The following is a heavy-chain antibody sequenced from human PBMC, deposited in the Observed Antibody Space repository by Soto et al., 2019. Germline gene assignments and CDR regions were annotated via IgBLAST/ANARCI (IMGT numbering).Heavy chain of an antibody. CDR3: ARALGIAVAGTGYDY. CDR1: CGSIISYY. J-gene: IGHJ4*02. Sequence: SANLSLTCTVICGSIISYYWRWIRQTPGNGLEWIGYIYYSGSTNYNPSLKSRVTISVDTSKNQFSLKLSSVTAADTAVYYCARALGIAVAGTGYDYWGQGTLVTVS. CDR2: IYYSGST. V-gene: IGHV4-59*01. D-gene: IGHD6-19*01.